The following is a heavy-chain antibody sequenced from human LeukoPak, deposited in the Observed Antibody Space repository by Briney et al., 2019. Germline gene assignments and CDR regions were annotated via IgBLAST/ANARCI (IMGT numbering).Heavy chain of an antibody. J-gene: IGHJ6*03. Sequence: SETLSLTCTVSGGSISSYYWSWIRQPPGKGLEWIGYIYYSGSTNYNPSLKSRVTISVDSSKNQFSLKLSSVTAADTAVYYCARTTEGGYTYDYFYYYYMDVWGKGTTVTISS. V-gene: IGHV4-59*01. CDR1: GGSISSYY. CDR3: ARTTEGGYTYDYFYYYYMDV. D-gene: IGHD5-18*01. CDR2: IYYSGST.